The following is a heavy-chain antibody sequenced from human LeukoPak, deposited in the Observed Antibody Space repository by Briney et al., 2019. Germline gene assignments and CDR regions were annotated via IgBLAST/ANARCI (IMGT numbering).Heavy chain of an antibody. CDR2: ISYDGSNK. CDR3: AREDTAMALYYFDY. D-gene: IGHD5-18*01. CDR1: GFTFSSYG. V-gene: IGHV3-30*03. Sequence: PGGSLRLSCAASGFTFSSYGMHWVRQAPGKGLEWVAVISYDGSNKYYADSVKGRFTISRDNSKNTLYLQMNSLRAEDTAVYYCAREDTAMALYYFDYWGQGTLVTVSS. J-gene: IGHJ4*02.